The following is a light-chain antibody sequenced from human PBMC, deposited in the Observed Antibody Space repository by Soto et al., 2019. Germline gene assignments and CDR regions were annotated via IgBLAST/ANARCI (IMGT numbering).Light chain of an antibody. V-gene: IGKV3-15*01. CDR3: QQYNNWPRT. Sequence: EIVMTQSPATLSVSPWERATLSCRASQSVTSSLAWFQQRPGQAPRLLIYAASTRATGIPARFSGSGSGTEFTLTISRLQSEDFAVYYCQQYNNWPRTFGQGTKVGIK. CDR1: QSVTSS. J-gene: IGKJ1*01. CDR2: AAS.